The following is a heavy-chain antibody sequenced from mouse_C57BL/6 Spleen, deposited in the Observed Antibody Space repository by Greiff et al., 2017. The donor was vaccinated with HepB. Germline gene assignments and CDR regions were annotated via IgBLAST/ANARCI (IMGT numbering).Heavy chain of an antibody. CDR2: IDPEDGET. CDR1: GFNIKDYY. V-gene: IGHV14-2*01. D-gene: IGHD1-1*01. J-gene: IGHJ1*03. CDR3: ARSPYYYRSSYWYFDV. Sequence: EVQLQQSGAELVKPGASVKLSCTASGFNIKDYYMHWVKQRTEQGLEWIGRIDPEDGETKYAPNFQGKATITADTSSNTAYLQLSSLTSEDTAVYYCARSPYYYRSSYWYFDVWGTGTTVTVSS.